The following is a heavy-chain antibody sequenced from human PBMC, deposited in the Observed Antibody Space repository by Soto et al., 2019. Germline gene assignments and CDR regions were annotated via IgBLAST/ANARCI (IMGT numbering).Heavy chain of an antibody. Sequence: SETLSLTCTVSGGSISSYYWSWIRQPPGKGLEWIGSIYYSGSTYYNPSLKSRVTISVDTSKNQFSLKLNSVTAADTAVYYGASRNSSPYFDYWGQGTLVTVSS. CDR1: GGSISSYY. J-gene: IGHJ4*02. CDR2: IYYSGST. D-gene: IGHD6-13*01. CDR3: ASRNSSPYFDY. V-gene: IGHV4-59*06.